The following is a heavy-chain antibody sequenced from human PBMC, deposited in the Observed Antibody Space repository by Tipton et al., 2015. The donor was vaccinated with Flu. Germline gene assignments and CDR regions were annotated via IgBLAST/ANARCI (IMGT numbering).Heavy chain of an antibody. Sequence: SLRLSCAASGFTFSRYAMSWVRQAPGKGLEWVAFIRYDGSNKYYADSVKGRFTISRDNSKNTLYLQMNSLRAEDTAVYYCAKVFGSGSHRVNWFDPWGQGTLVTVSS. CDR2: IRYDGSNK. D-gene: IGHD3-10*01. CDR1: GFTFSRYA. CDR3: AKVFGSGSHRVNWFDP. J-gene: IGHJ5*02. V-gene: IGHV3-30*02.